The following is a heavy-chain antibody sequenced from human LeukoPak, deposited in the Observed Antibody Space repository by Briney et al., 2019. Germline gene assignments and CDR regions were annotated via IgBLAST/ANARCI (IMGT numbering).Heavy chain of an antibody. J-gene: IGHJ4*02. CDR2: INQDGSEK. V-gene: IGHV3-7*01. CDR1: GFSFSTYW. D-gene: IGHD2-8*01. CDR3: ARDNVRKDDY. Sequence: GGSLRLSCAASGFSFSTYWMTWVRQAPGKGLAWVANINQDGSEKHYVDSVKGRFTISRDNAKNSSYLQMNSLRAEDTAVYYCARDNVRKDDYWGQGTLVTVSS.